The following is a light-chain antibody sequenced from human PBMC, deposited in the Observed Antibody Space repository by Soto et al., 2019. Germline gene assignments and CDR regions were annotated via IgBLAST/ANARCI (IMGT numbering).Light chain of an antibody. CDR3: SSYTSSSNLV. V-gene: IGLV2-14*01. CDR1: SSDVGNYDY. J-gene: IGLJ2*01. Sequence: QSGLTQPASASGSPGQSITIECSGTSSDVGNYDYVSWYHQHPGKAPKLLLYEVSIRPSGISNSFSGSKSGNTASLTISRLKAEEEAAYCGSSYTSSSNLVFGGGTTVTVL. CDR2: EVS.